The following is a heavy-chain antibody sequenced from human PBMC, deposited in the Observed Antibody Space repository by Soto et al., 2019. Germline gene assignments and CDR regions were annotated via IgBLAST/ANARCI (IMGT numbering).Heavy chain of an antibody. CDR1: GGSISSDYW. D-gene: IGHD6-19*01. CDR2: MYHSGST. J-gene: IGHJ4*02. CDR3: ARVLSSGWSRFDY. V-gene: IGHV4-4*02. Sequence: SETLSLTCAVSGGSISSDYWWTWVRQPPGKGLEWIAEMYHSGSTNYNPSLKSRVTISVDKSKNQISLKLSSVTAVDTAVYYCARVLSSGWSRFDYWGQGTLVTVSS.